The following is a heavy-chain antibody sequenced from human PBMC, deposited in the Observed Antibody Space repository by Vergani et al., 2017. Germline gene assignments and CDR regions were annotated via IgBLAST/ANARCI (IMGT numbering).Heavy chain of an antibody. CDR1: GGTFSSYA. D-gene: IGHD2-2*02. CDR2: IIPIFGTA. Sequence: QVQLVQSGAEVKKPGSSVKVSCKASGGTFSSYAISWVRQAPGQGLEWMGGIIPIFGTANYAQKFQGRVTITADESTSTAYMELSSLRSEDTAVYYCARGPRGAWSSTSCYTSLSDYYYYMDVWGKXP. V-gene: IGHV1-69*01. CDR3: ARGPRGAWSSTSCYTSLSDYYYYMDV. J-gene: IGHJ6*03.